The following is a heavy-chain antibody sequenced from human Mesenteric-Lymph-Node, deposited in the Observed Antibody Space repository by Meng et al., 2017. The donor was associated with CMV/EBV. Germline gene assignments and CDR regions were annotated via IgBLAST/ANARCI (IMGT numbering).Heavy chain of an antibody. J-gene: IGHJ5*02. CDR3: ARGDTTGWYQFSWFDP. CDR2: IVPAFGTA. D-gene: IGHD6-19*01. Sequence: GTFSSYASSWERQAPGRGLEWMGGIVPAFGTANYAQKFQGRVTITTDESTNTAYMELTRLRSEDTALYYCARGDTTGWYQFSWFDPWGQGTLVTVSS. CDR1: GTFSSYA. V-gene: IGHV1-69*05.